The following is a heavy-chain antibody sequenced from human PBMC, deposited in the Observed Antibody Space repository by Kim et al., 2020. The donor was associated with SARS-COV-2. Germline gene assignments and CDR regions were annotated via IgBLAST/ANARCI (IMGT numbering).Heavy chain of an antibody. Sequence: SETLSLTCAVSGGSISSSNWWSWVRQPPGKGLEWIGEIYHSGSTNYNPSLKSRVTISVDKSKNQFSLKLSSVTAADTAVYYCARERWGTYSSGWYVNYWGQGTLVTVSS. CDR3: ARERWGTYSSGWYVNY. J-gene: IGHJ4*02. CDR2: IYHSGST. V-gene: IGHV4-4*02. CDR1: GGSISSSNW. D-gene: IGHD6-19*01.